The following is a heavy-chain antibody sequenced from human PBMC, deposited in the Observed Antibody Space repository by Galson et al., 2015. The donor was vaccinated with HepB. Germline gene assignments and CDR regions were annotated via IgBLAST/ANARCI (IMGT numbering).Heavy chain of an antibody. V-gene: IGHV5-51*01. Sequence: QSGAEVKKPGESLKISCKGSGYWFSRYWIAWVRQMPGKGLEWMGIIFPGDSDTRYSPSSQGQVTISADNSISTAYLQWSSLKASDTAVYYCARADWTMVDPYYLDYWGQGTLVTVAS. CDR2: IFPGDSDT. CDR3: ARADWTMVDPYYLDY. D-gene: IGHD4/OR15-4a*01. CDR1: GYWFSRYW. J-gene: IGHJ4*02.